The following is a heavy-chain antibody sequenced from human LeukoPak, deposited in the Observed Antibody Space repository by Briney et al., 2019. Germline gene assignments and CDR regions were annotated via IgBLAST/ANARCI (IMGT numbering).Heavy chain of an antibody. CDR1: GLTFSSDY. Sequence: GGSLRLSCAASGLTFSSDYMHWVRQAPGKGLVWVSRINSDGSSTNYADSVKGQFTISRDNAKNTLYLQMNSLRADNTAVYYCARGSTIYAVALFDCWGQGTLVTVSS. V-gene: IGHV3-74*01. J-gene: IGHJ4*02. CDR3: ARGSTIYAVALFDC. CDR2: INSDGSST. D-gene: IGHD6-19*01.